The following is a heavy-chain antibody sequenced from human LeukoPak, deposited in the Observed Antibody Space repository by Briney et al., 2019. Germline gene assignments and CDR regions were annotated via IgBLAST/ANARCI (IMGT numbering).Heavy chain of an antibody. D-gene: IGHD4-17*01. CDR1: GGSFSGYY. V-gene: IGHV4-59*10. Sequence: SETLSLTCAVYGGSFSGYYWNWIRQPAGKGLEWIGRIYTSGSTNYNPSLKSRVTMSVDTSKNQFSLKLSSVTAADTAVYYCARYGDVDAFDIWGQGTMVTVSS. J-gene: IGHJ3*02. CDR3: ARYGDVDAFDI. CDR2: IYTSGST.